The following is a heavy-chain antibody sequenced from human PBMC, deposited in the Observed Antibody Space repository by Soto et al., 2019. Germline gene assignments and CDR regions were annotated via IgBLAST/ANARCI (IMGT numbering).Heavy chain of an antibody. D-gene: IGHD2-15*01. V-gene: IGHV1-69*01. Sequence: QVQLVQSGAEVKKPGSSVKVSCKAPGGTFSSYAISWVRQAPGQGLEWLGGIIPIFATAKYAQKFQGRVPITADESTSTGDMELSSMRSEDTAVYYCARSQGGSSSLDIYYYYYYGMDVWGQGTTVTVSS. CDR3: ARSQGGSSSLDIYYYYYYGMDV. CDR1: GGTFSSYA. J-gene: IGHJ6*02. CDR2: IIPIFATA.